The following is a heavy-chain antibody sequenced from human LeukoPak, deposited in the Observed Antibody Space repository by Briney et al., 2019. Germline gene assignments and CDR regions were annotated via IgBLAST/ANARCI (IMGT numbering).Heavy chain of an antibody. V-gene: IGHV3-23*01. J-gene: IGHJ4*02. CDR3: ARGKKSYYDSSGDY. D-gene: IGHD3-22*01. Sequence: GGSLRLSCAASGFTFRDYGMGWVRQAPGKGLEWVSGISGSGSSTYYADSVKGRFTISRDNSKNTMYVQMNSLRAEDAAVYYCARGKKSYYDSSGDYWGQGTLVTVSS. CDR2: ISGSGSST. CDR1: GFTFRDYG.